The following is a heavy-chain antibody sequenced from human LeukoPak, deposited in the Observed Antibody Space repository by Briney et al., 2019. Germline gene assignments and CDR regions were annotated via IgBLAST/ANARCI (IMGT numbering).Heavy chain of an antibody. V-gene: IGHV3-23*01. CDR3: SKFGKAARIIGTTSRYYYYYMDV. D-gene: IGHD1-20*01. CDR1: GFTLGDYA. J-gene: IGHJ6*03. CDR2: ISGSATST. Sequence: GEALRLSCTASGFTLGDYAMSWVRQAPGKGLEWVSTISGSATSTYYADSVKCRLTISRDNSKNTLYLQMKSLGAEDTAVYYCSKFGKAARIIGTTSRYYYYYMDVWGKGTTVTISS.